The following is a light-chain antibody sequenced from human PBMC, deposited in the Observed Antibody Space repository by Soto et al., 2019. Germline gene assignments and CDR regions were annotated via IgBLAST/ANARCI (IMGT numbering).Light chain of an antibody. Sequence: DIQMTQSPSSLPASVGDRVTITFRASQSISSYLNWYQQKPGRAPRLLIYASYILQSGVPSRFSGSGSGTDFSLNISSLQPEDFATYYCQQSSSSVWTFGQGTKVDIK. J-gene: IGKJ1*01. V-gene: IGKV1-39*01. CDR1: QSISSY. CDR3: QQSSSSVWT. CDR2: ASY.